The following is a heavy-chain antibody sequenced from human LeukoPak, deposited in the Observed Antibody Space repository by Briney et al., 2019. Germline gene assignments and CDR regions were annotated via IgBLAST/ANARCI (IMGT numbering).Heavy chain of an antibody. CDR3: ARDSYTGRHFEDTFDI. D-gene: IGHD1-26*01. V-gene: IGHV4-61*05. CDR2: ISYSGNT. J-gene: IGHJ3*02. CDR1: GGSISSSSYY. Sequence: SETLSLTCTVSGGSISSSSYYWGWIRQPPGKGVEWIGHISYSGNTNYNSSLRSRFTISVDTSNNQFSLRLSSVTAADTAVYYCARDSYTGRHFEDTFDIWGQGTMVTVSS.